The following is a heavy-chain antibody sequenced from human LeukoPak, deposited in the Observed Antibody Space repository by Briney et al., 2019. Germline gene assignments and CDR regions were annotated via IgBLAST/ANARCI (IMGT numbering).Heavy chain of an antibody. CDR1: GFTFSDYW. V-gene: IGHV3-7*01. J-gene: IGHJ4*02. Sequence: GGSQRLSCVASGFTFSDYWMTWVRQAPGKGREWVANIKQDGSEKYYVHSVKGRFTISRDNAKNSLYLQMNTLRAEDTAVYYCARGSPVDYWGQGTLVTVSS. CDR2: IKQDGSEK. CDR3: ARGSPVDY.